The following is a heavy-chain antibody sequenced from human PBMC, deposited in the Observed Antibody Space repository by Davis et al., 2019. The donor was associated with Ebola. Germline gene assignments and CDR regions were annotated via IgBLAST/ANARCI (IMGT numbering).Heavy chain of an antibody. V-gene: IGHV4-34*01. D-gene: IGHD4-17*01. Sequence: MPSETLSLTCAVYGGSFSGYYWSWIRQPPGKGLEWIGEINHSGSTNYNPSLKSRVTISVDTSKNQFSLKLSSVTAEDTAVYYCTTTVTRGNYYYDMDVWGQGTTVTVSS. J-gene: IGHJ6*02. CDR1: GGSFSGYY. CDR3: TTTVTRGNYYYDMDV. CDR2: INHSGST.